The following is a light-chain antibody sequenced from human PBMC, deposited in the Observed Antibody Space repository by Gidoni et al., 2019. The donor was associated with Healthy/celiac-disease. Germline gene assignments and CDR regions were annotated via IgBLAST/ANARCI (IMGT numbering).Light chain of an antibody. CDR2: DAS. CDR1: QDSSNY. Sequence: DIQMNQSPSSLSASVGDRVTITCQASQDSSNYLNWYQQKPGKAPKLLIYDASNLETGVPSRFSGSGSGTDFTFTISSLQPEDIATYYCQQYDNLPVTFGQGTKLEIK. J-gene: IGKJ2*01. CDR3: QQYDNLPVT. V-gene: IGKV1-33*01.